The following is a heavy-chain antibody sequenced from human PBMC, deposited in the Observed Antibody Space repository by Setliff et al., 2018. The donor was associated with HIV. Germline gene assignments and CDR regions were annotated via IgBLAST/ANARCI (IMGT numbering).Heavy chain of an antibody. J-gene: IGHJ4*02. Sequence: ASVKVSCKASGYTFTTYDITWVRQAPGQGLAWLGWISPYNGHTNFAQKFQGRFTISRDNAKNSLYLQINSLRAEDTAVYYCVQGGLSSGWGSFWGQGTLVTVSS. V-gene: IGHV1-18*01. CDR2: ISPYNGHT. CDR1: GYTFTTYD. D-gene: IGHD6-25*01. CDR3: VQGGLSSGWGSF.